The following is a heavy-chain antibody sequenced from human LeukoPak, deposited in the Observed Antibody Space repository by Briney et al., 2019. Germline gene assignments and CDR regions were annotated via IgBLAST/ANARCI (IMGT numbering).Heavy chain of an antibody. J-gene: IGHJ4*02. CDR1: GYTFTNYY. Sequence: ASVTVSCRTSGYTFTNYYVHWVRQAPGQGLEWMGYIIPDSGGADYDQRFQGRVTMTRDKSISTVYIELSSLRSDDTAVYYCSTEDKYCSGANCGKYWGQGTLVTVPS. CDR2: IIPDSGGA. V-gene: IGHV1-2*02. D-gene: IGHD2-15*01. CDR3: STEDKYCSGANCGKY.